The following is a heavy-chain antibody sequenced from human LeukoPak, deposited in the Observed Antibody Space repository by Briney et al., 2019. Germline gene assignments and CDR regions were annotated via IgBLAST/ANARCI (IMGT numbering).Heavy chain of an antibody. CDR1: GGSISSGGFS. V-gene: IGHV4-30-2*01. D-gene: IGHD3-16*01. Sequence: SQTLSLTCGVSGGSISSGGFSWSWIRQPPGKGLEWIGYIYHSGSTYYKPSLKSRVTISIDRSKNYSSLKLSSVTAADTAVYYCARQLRGMFDYWGQGTLVTVSS. J-gene: IGHJ4*02. CDR3: ARQLRGMFDY. CDR2: IYHSGST.